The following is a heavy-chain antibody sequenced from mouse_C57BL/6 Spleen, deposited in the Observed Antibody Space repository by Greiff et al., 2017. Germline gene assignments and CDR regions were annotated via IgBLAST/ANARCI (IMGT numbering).Heavy chain of an antibody. D-gene: IGHD4-1*01. J-gene: IGHJ1*03. Sequence: QVQLQQPGAELVKPGASVKMSCKASGYTFTSYWITWVKQRPGQGLEWIGDIYPGSGSTNYNEKFKSKATLTVDTSSSTAYMQLSSLTSEDSAVYWCARKGNWDVRYFDVWGTGTTVTVSA. CDR2: IYPGSGST. CDR1: GYTFTSYW. V-gene: IGHV1-55*01. CDR3: ARKGNWDVRYFDV.